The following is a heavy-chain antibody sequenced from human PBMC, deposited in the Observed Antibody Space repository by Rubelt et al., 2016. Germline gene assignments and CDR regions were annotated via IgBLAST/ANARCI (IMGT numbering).Heavy chain of an antibody. Sequence: QVQLQESGPGLVKPSETLSLTCTVSGGSISSYYWSWIRQPAGKGLEWIGRIYPSGRTNYNPSLKSRVTMPVATAKNQFSLKLTSVTAADTAVYYCARDGDSGSYYGPFDYWGQGTLVTVSS. CDR2: IYPSGRT. J-gene: IGHJ4*02. D-gene: IGHD1-26*01. V-gene: IGHV4-4*07. CDR3: ARDGDSGSYYGPFDY. CDR1: GGSISSYY.